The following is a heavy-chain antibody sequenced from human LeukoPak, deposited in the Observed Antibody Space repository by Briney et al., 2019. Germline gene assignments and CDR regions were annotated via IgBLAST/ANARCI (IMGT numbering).Heavy chain of an antibody. CDR2: INAGNGNT. D-gene: IGHD3-3*01. CDR3: AREFGVGAPAQFDY. Sequence: ASVKVSCKASGYDFTSYAMHWARQAPGQRLEWMGWINAGNGNTKYSQKFQDRVTVTRDTSTSTAYMELSSLRSEDTAVYYCAREFGVGAPAQFDYWGQGTLVTVSS. V-gene: IGHV1-3*01. J-gene: IGHJ4*02. CDR1: GYDFTSYA.